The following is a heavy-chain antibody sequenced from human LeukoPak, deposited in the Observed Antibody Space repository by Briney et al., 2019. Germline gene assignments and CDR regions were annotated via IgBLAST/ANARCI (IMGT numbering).Heavy chain of an antibody. CDR3: VKTIAVAGNFDY. Sequence: AGGSLRLSCSSSGFTFSSNTMPWVRQAPGKGLEYVSAISPNGGSTYYGDSVKGRLTISRDNSKKTLYLQMSSLRAEDTAVYYCVKTIAVAGNFDYWGQGTLVTVS. CDR2: ISPNGGST. D-gene: IGHD6-13*01. J-gene: IGHJ4*02. CDR1: GFTFSSNT. V-gene: IGHV3-64D*09.